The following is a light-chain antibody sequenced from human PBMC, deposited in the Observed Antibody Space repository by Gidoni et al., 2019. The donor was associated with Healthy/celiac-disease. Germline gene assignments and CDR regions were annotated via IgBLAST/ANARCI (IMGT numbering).Light chain of an antibody. CDR3: SSYTSSSTLEVV. CDR2: DVS. J-gene: IGLJ2*01. CDR1: SSDVGGYNY. Sequence: QSALTQPASVSGSPGQSIPISCTGTSSDVGGYNYFSWYQQHPGKAPKLMIYDVSNRPSGVSNRFSGSKSGNTASLTISGLQAEDEADYYCSSYTSSSTLEVVFGGGTKLTVL. V-gene: IGLV2-14*03.